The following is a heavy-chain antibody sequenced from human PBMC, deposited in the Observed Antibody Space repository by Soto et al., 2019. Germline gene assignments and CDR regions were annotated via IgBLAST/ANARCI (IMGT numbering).Heavy chain of an antibody. V-gene: IGHV5-51*01. CDR2: IFTRDSET. Sequence: GESLKISCKGPGHLFNNHWIGWVRQTPGKGLEWMGLIFTRDSETKTSPSFQGHVSFSVDNSINTVYLQWTSLKTTDTGISFCARGYFDSGHGYDLWGQGTLVTVSS. CDR3: ARGYFDSGHGYDL. J-gene: IGHJ5*02. D-gene: IGHD3-10*01. CDR1: GHLFNNHW.